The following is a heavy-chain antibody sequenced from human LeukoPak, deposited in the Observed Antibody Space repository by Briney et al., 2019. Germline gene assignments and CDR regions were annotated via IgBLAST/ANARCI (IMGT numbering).Heavy chain of an antibody. J-gene: IGHJ5*02. V-gene: IGHV4-34*01. CDR3: ARHGPPYSSSWQRFDP. D-gene: IGHD6-13*01. Sequence: SETLSLTCAVYGGSFSGYYWSWIRQPPGKGLEWIGEINHSGSTNYNPSLKRRVTISVDTSKNQFSLKLSSVTAADTAVYYCARHGPPYSSSWQRFDPWGQGTLVTVSS. CDR2: INHSGST. CDR1: GGSFSGYY.